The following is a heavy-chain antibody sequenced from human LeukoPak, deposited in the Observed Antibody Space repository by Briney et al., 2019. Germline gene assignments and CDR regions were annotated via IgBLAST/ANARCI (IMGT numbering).Heavy chain of an antibody. Sequence: SETLSLTCTVSGGSTSSSSYYWGWIRQPPGKGLEGIGTLSYSGRANYNPSLKSRVTMSADTSENQFSLKLSSVSAADTAVYYCARRAMSSGYDGWYFDLWGRGTLVTVSS. V-gene: IGHV4-39*01. CDR2: LSYSGRA. CDR1: GGSTSSSSYY. CDR3: ARRAMSSGYDGWYFDL. D-gene: IGHD3-22*01. J-gene: IGHJ2*01.